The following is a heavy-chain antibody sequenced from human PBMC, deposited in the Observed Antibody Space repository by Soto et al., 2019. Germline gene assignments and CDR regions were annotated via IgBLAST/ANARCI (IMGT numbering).Heavy chain of an antibody. CDR2: ISAHTRKR. CDR1: CYYFTSYG. D-gene: IGHD2-21*01. Sequence: QGQVLQSGDEVKKPGAAVRVSCRASCYYFTSYGIRWVRQAPRQGLEWVSWISAHTRKRDTTQKFQSRVTMTLDTSTDTAHMELGDLTSADTAVYYCARGRIVASIHDAFEIWGQGTMVAVSS. CDR3: ARGRIVASIHDAFEI. J-gene: IGHJ3*02. V-gene: IGHV1-18*01.